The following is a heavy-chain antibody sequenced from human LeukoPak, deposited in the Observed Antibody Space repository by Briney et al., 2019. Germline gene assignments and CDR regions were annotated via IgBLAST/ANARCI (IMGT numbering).Heavy chain of an antibody. J-gene: IGHJ4*02. CDR3: ARGGVYSGRQY. CDR1: GFTFSSYW. CDR2: IKEDGSER. V-gene: IGHV3-7*01. D-gene: IGHD1-26*01. Sequence: GGSLRLTCEVSGFTFSSYWMSWVRETPGKGLEWVANIKEDGSERDYVDSVRGRFTISRDNVKNSLYLQMNSLRAEDTGVYYCARGGVYSGRQYWGQGTLVTVSS.